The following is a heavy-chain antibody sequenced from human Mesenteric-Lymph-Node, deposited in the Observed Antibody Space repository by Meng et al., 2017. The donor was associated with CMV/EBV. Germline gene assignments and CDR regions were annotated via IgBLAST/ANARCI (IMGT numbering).Heavy chain of an antibody. J-gene: IGHJ4*02. V-gene: IGHV3-13*01. CDR3: ARSQKFGVVTEFDY. CDR2: IASAGDT. Sequence: GESLKISCAASGFPFSSYDMHWVRQAPGKGLEWVSSIASAGDTYYPGSVKGRFTISREDAKNSLYLQMNSLRAGDTAVYYCARSQKFGVVTEFDYWGQGTLVIVSS. D-gene: IGHD3-3*01. CDR1: GFPFSSYD.